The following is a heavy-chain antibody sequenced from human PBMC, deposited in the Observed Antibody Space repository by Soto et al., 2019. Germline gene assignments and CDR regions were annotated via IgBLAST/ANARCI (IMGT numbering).Heavy chain of an antibody. V-gene: IGHV4-34*01. J-gene: IGHJ5*02. CDR1: GGSFCGYC. CDR3: VRGRRPGYIRGLYGRSNCFDP. D-gene: IGHD6-19*01. CDR2: INHSGST. Sequence: SETLSLTCAVYGGSFCGYCWSWIRQPPGKGLEWFGEINHSGSTNYNPSLKRRVTISVDTSKNQFSLKLSSVTAADTAVYYCVRGRRPGYIRGLYGRSNCFDPCGQRILVTVFS.